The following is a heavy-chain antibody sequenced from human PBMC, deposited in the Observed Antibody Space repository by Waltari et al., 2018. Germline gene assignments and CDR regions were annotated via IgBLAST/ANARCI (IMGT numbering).Heavy chain of an antibody. CDR2: ISWNSGSI. CDR3: AKVRMATGGYYFDY. Sequence: EVQLVESGGGLVQPGRSLRLSCAASGFTFDDYAMHWVRQAPGKGLEWVSGISWNSGSIGYADSVKGRFTISRDNAKNSLYLQMNSLRAEDTALYYCAKVRMATGGYYFDYWGQGTLVTVSS. CDR1: GFTFDDYA. V-gene: IGHV3-9*01. D-gene: IGHD5-12*01. J-gene: IGHJ4*02.